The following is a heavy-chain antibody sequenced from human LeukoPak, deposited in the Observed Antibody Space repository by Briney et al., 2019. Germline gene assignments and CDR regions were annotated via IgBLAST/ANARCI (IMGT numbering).Heavy chain of an antibody. D-gene: IGHD4-23*01. J-gene: IGHJ3*02. CDR2: ISGSGDNT. CDR1: GFTVSSNS. V-gene: IGHV3-23*01. Sequence: GGSLRLSCTVSGFTVSSNSTSWVRQAPGKGLEWVSTISGSGDNTYYADSVKGRFTISRDNSKNTLYLQMNSLRAEDTAVYYCASPTISYGGDAFDIWGQGTMVTVSS. CDR3: ASPTISYGGDAFDI.